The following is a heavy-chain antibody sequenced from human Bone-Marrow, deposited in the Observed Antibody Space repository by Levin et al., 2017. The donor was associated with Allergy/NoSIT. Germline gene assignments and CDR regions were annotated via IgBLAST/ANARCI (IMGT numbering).Heavy chain of an antibody. D-gene: IGHD3-10*01. CDR2: IYSGGST. Sequence: LSLTCAASGFTVSSNYMSWVRPAPGKGLEWVSVIYSGGSTYYADSVKGRFTISTHNSKNTLYLLMNSLTAEDTAVYYCARGRKGKRITMVRGVHYYGMDVWGQGTTVTVSS. J-gene: IGHJ6*02. CDR3: ARGRKGKRITMVRGVHYYGMDV. CDR1: GFTVSSNY. V-gene: IGHV3-53*01.